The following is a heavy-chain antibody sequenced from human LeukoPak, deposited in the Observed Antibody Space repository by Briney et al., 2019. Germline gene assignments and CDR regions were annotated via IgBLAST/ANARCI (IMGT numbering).Heavy chain of an antibody. CDR3: AKESGKFDH. D-gene: IGHD3-16*01. Sequence: GGSLRLSCVVSGLNFADYAMHWVRQPPGKGLEWVSLISADGGTTFSADSVKGRFTIARDNSKNSLYLQMNSLRSEDTAMYFCAKESGKFDHWGQGTLVAVST. CDR1: GLNFADYA. V-gene: IGHV3-43*02. J-gene: IGHJ4*02. CDR2: ISADGGTT.